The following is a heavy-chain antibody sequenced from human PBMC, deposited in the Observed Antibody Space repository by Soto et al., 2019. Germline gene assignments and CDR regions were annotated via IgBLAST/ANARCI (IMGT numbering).Heavy chain of an antibody. J-gene: IGHJ5*02. D-gene: IGHD3-16*01. V-gene: IGHV1-8*01. CDR2: MNPGSGGT. CDR3: ARMATFGSLNWFDP. Sequence: WASVKVSCKASGYSFTNNDVSWVRQATGQGLEWMGWMNPGSGGTGYAQKFQGRVTMTRDISIATAYMELSSLRSDDTAIYYCARMATFGSLNWFDPWGQGTLVTVSS. CDR1: GYSFTNND.